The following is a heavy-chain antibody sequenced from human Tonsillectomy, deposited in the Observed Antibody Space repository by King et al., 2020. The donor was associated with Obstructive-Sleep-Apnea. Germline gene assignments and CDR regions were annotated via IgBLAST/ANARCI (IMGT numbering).Heavy chain of an antibody. Sequence: QLQESGPGLVKPSETLSLTCTVSVGSISTTSYYWGWIRQPPGKGLEWIGFIYYSGITYYNPSLKSLVTISVDTSKNQFSLKLTSVTAADTAVYYCARDRSLYSSEIDYWGQGTLVTVSS. V-gene: IGHV4-39*07. D-gene: IGHD6-25*01. CDR2: IYYSGIT. J-gene: IGHJ4*02. CDR3: ARDRSLYSSEIDY. CDR1: VGSISTTSYY.